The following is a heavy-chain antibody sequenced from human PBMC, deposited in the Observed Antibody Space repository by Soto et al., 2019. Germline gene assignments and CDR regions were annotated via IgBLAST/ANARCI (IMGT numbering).Heavy chain of an antibody. CDR2: ISYDGSNK. D-gene: IGHD3-10*01. V-gene: IGHV3-30*03. Sequence: GESLKISCAASGLTFNKYGMHWVRQAPGKGLEWVAVISYDGSNKYYAESVKGRFAISRDDSKNTLSLQMNSLRVEDTAVYYCATTYFYGSGTYGFDYWGQGTLVTVSS. CDR1: GLTFNKYG. CDR3: ATTYFYGSGTYGFDY. J-gene: IGHJ4*02.